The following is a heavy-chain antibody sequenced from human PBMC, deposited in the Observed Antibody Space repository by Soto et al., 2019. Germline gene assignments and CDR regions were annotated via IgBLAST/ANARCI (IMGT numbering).Heavy chain of an antibody. V-gene: IGHV1-3*05. D-gene: IGHD2-21*02. CDR3: AGSIVVVTDLYY. Sequence: QVQLVQSGAEDNKPGASVKVSCKASVYTFTSYAMHWVRQAPGQRLEFMGWINADNGNTKYSQKFQDIVTITKDTSTMTAYMELSSLRAEDTAVYYCAGSIVVVTDLYYWGLLTLVSGST. CDR2: INADNGNT. CDR1: VYTFTSYA. J-gene: IGHJ4*02.